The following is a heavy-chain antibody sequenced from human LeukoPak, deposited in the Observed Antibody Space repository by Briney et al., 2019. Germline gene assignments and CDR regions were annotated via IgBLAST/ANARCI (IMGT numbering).Heavy chain of an antibody. CDR2: INSDGSST. J-gene: IGHJ6*02. CDR3: EMTAPYYYGMDV. Sequence: GGPLRLSCAASGFTFSSYWMHWVRQAPGKGLVWVSRINSDGSSTSYADSVKGRFTISRDNAKNTLYLQMNSLRAEDTAVYYCEMTAPYYYGMDVWGQGTTVTVSS. D-gene: IGHD5-18*01. CDR1: GFTFSSYW. V-gene: IGHV3-74*01.